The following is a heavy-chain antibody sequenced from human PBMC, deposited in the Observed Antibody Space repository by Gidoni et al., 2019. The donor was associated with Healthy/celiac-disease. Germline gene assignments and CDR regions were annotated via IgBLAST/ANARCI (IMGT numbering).Heavy chain of an antibody. CDR2: RWYDGSNK. CDR3: ARVWTGPFDY. V-gene: IGHV3-33*01. Sequence: QVQLVESGGGVVQPGRSLRLSCPASGFTFSSYGMHWVRQAPGKGLEWVAVRWYDGSNKNYAESGKGRFTISRDNSKNTLYLQMNSLRAEDTAVYYWARVWTGPFDYWGQGTLVTVSS. D-gene: IGHD3-9*01. CDR1: GFTFSSYG. J-gene: IGHJ4*02.